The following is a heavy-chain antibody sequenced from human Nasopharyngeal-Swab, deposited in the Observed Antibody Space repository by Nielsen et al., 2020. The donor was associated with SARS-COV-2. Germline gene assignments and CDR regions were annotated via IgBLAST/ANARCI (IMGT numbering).Heavy chain of an antibody. Sequence: SETLSLTCTLSGRSISSGSYYWSWIRQHPGKGLEWIGYIYYSGSTYYNPSLKSRVTISVDTSKNQFSLKLSSVTAADTAVYYCIPHLPFDYWGQGTLVTVSS. CDR1: GRSISSGSYY. J-gene: IGHJ4*02. V-gene: IGHV4-31*06. CDR2: IYYSGST. CDR3: IPHLPFDY.